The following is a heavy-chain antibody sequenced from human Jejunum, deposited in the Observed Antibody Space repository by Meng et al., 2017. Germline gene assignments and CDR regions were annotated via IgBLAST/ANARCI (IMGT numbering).Heavy chain of an antibody. CDR2: IIAISGAA. J-gene: IGHJ5*02. V-gene: IGHV1-69*05. CDR3: AYGSGSYLNNRFDP. Sequence: QVHWVLFWAEVKRPGSEVKICGKSSGGTFSTYAITWVRQAPGQGLEWMGGIIAISGAANYAQKFRSRVTFSTDASTSTAYMDLTSLRSEDTAVYYCAYGSGSYLNNRFDPWGQGTLVTVSS. D-gene: IGHD3-10*01. CDR1: GGTFSTYA.